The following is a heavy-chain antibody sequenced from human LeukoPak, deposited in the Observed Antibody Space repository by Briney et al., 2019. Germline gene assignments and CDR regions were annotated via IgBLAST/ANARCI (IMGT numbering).Heavy chain of an antibody. V-gene: IGHV3-21*01. CDR1: VFTFSSYS. CDR2: ISGSSSYI. CDR3: ARGVGIVGATRDYFDY. D-gene: IGHD1-26*01. Sequence: PGGSLRLSCAASVFTFSSYSIHWVPQAPGKGLEWVSSISGSSSYIYYADSLKGRFTISRDNAKNSLYMQMNSLRAEDTAVYYCARGVGIVGATRDYFDYWGQGTLVTVSS. J-gene: IGHJ4*02.